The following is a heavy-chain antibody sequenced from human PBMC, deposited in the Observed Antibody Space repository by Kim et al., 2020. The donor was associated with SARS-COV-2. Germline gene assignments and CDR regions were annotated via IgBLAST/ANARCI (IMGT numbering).Heavy chain of an antibody. D-gene: IGHD3-10*01. V-gene: IGHV3-23*01. Sequence: GGSLRLSCAASGFTFSSYAMSWVRQAPGKGLEWVSAISGSGGSTYYADSVKGRFTISRDNSKNTLYLQMNSLRAEDTAVYYCAKDLSERWFGELFYNYFDYWGQGTLVTVSS. CDR3: AKDLSERWFGELFYNYFDY. J-gene: IGHJ4*02. CDR1: GFTFSSYA. CDR2: ISGSGGST.